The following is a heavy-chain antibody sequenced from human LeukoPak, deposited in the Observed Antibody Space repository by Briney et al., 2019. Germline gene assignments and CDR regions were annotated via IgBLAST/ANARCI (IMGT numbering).Heavy chain of an antibody. Sequence: GASVKVSCKASGYTFTDYAIHWVRQARGQRLEWMGSFDCEDRDTIYAPKFQGRVNMTTDTSTSKAYMELRSLRSDDTAVYYCARDLGHIVGATTKDYWGQGTLVTVSS. CDR1: GYTFTDYA. CDR2: FDCEDRDT. CDR3: ARDLGHIVGATTKDY. J-gene: IGHJ4*02. V-gene: IGHV1-3*01. D-gene: IGHD1-26*01.